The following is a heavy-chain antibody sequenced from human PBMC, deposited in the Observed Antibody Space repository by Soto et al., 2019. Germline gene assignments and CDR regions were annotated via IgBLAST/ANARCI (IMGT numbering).Heavy chain of an antibody. Sequence: QLQLQESGPGLVKPSETLSLTCTVSGGSISSSSYYWGWIRQPPGKGLEWIVRIYYSGSTYYNPSRKCRVAISAGASKIPFSLRRSASTAADTAVYYCARPESSASECGSYYDRWDYWGQEATVADSS. D-gene: IGHD1-26*01. V-gene: IGHV4-39*01. J-gene: IGHJ4*02. CDR1: GGSISSSSYY. CDR2: IYYSGST. CDR3: ARPESSASECGSYYDRWDY.